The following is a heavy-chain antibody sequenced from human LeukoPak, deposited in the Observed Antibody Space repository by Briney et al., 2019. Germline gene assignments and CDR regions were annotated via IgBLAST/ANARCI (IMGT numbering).Heavy chain of an antibody. CDR3: AKLTRYGSGSYCDY. Sequence: GGSLRLSCAASGFTFSNSAMTWVRQAPGKGLEWVSAISGSGGSTYYADFVKGRFTISRDNSKNTLFLQMSSLRAEDTAVYYCAKLTRYGSGSYCDYWGQGTLVTVSS. CDR1: GFTFSNSA. CDR2: ISGSGGST. D-gene: IGHD3-10*01. V-gene: IGHV3-23*01. J-gene: IGHJ4*02.